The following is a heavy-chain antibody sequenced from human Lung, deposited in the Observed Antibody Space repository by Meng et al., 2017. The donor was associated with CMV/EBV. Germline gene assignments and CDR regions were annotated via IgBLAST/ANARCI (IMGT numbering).Heavy chain of an antibody. V-gene: IGHV1-2*02. CDR2: INPNTGDT. CDR3: GRDYSYAGSFFVFDY. D-gene: IGHD2-2*01. CDR1: GYTFSDYF. Sequence: SGYTFSDYFLHWVRQAPGQGLEWMGWINPNTGDTNYAQGFQGRVTLTRDTSISTAFMELRRLTSDDTGAYYCGRDYSYAGSFFVFDYWGQGALVTVSS. J-gene: IGHJ4*02.